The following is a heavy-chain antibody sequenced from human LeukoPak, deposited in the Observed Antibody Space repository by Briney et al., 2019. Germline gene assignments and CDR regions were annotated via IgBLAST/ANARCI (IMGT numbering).Heavy chain of an antibody. CDR2: INPNSGDT. V-gene: IGHV1-2*02. CDR1: GYTFTGYY. D-gene: IGHD3-22*01. Sequence: ASVKVSCKASGYTFTGYYMHWVRQAPGQALEWMGWINPNSGDTNYAQKFQGRVTMTRDTSISTAYMELSRLRSDDTAVYYCARGDVDYYDSSGYYFLFDYWGQGTLVTVSS. CDR3: ARGDVDYYDSSGYYFLFDY. J-gene: IGHJ4*02.